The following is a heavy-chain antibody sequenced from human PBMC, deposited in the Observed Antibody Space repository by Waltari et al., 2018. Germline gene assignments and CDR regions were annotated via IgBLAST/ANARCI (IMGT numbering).Heavy chain of an antibody. CDR3: ASSSSWPLFDY. J-gene: IGHJ4*02. V-gene: IGHV4-59*01. CDR2: IYYSGST. D-gene: IGHD6-13*01. Sequence: QVQLQESGPGLVKPSETLSLTCTVSGGSISSYYWSWIRQPPGKGLEWIGYIYYSGSTNYNPSLKSRVTISVDTSKNQFSLKLSSVTAADTAVYYCASSSSWPLFDYWGQGTLVTVSS. CDR1: GGSISSYY.